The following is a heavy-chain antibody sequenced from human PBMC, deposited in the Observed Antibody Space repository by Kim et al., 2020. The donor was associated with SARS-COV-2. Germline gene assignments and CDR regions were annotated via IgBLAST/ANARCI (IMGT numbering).Heavy chain of an antibody. J-gene: IGHJ4*02. CDR3: ARDYYDYVWGSYRQYYFDY. D-gene: IGHD3-16*02. V-gene: IGHV4-4*02. Sequence: SETLSLTCAVSGGSISSSNWWSWVRQPPGQGLEWIGEIYHSGSTNYNPSLKSRVTISVDKSKNQFSLKLSSVTAADTAVYYCARDYYDYVWGSYRQYYFDYWGQGTLVTVSS. CDR1: GGSISSSNW. CDR2: IYHSGST.